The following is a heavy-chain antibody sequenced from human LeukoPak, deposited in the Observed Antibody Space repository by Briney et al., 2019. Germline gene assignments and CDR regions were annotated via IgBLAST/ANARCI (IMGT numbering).Heavy chain of an antibody. Sequence: SETLSLTCAVYGGSFSGYYWSWIRQPPGKGLEWIGEINHSGSTNYNPSLKSRVTISVDTSKNQFSLKLSSVTAADTAVYYCARSIRVAAAGTFGWFDPWGQGTLVTVSS. D-gene: IGHD6-13*01. CDR2: INHSGST. V-gene: IGHV4-34*01. CDR1: GGSFSGYY. CDR3: ARSIRVAAAGTFGWFDP. J-gene: IGHJ5*02.